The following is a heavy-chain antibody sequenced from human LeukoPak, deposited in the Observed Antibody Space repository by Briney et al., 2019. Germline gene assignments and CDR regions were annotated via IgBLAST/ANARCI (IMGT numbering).Heavy chain of an antibody. CDR2: IKQDGSEK. J-gene: IGHJ4*02. V-gene: IGHV3-7*05. CDR3: ARGYDFWSGFR. D-gene: IGHD3-3*01. Sequence: PGGSLRLSCAASGFTLISYWMNWVRQAPGKGLEWVANIKQDGSEKYYVDSVKGRFTISRDNAKNSLYLQMNSLRAEDTAVYYCARGYDFWSGFRWGQGTLVTVSS. CDR1: GFTLISYW.